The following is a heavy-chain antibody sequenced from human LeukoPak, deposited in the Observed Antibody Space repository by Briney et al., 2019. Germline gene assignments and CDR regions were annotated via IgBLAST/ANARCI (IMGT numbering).Heavy chain of an antibody. CDR3: ARHCCSGPAKRVFDI. CDR1: GGSIISSDYH. V-gene: IGHV4-39*01. Sequence: PSETLSLTCTVPGGSIISSDYHWGWVRQPPGKGLEWIRTISYSGNTDYNPSLRSRVTISVDTSNNQFSLRLGSVTAADTAVYHCARHCCSGPAKRVFDIWGQGAMVTVSS. CDR2: ISYSGNT. D-gene: IGHD2-15*01. J-gene: IGHJ3*02.